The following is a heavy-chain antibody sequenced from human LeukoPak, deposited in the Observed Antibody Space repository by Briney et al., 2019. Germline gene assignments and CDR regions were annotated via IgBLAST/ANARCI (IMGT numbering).Heavy chain of an antibody. Sequence: EASVTVSCKASGYTFTSYYMHWLRQAPGHGLEWMGLINPSGSSRSYAQKFQGRVTMTTDTSTSTVYMELSSLRSEDTAVYYCARGAPVVVPSDYGPGYFRLWGQGTLVTVSS. V-gene: IGHV1-46*01. CDR3: ARGAPVVVPSDYGPGYFRL. D-gene: IGHD2-15*01. J-gene: IGHJ1*01. CDR1: GYTFTSYY. CDR2: INPSGSSR.